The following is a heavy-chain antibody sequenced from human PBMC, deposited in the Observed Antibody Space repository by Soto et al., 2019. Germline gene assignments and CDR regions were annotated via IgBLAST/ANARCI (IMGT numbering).Heavy chain of an antibody. CDR2: MGGSGRST. CDR1: GFTFRNYC. V-gene: IGHV3-23*01. J-gene: IGHJ5*01. Sequence: PGGPLSLSCQASGFTFRNYCITWVRQAQGKGLEWVSSMGGSGRSTYYTDSVKGRFTISRDNSKSTLYLQMTGLRADDTALYYCAKDLPGELLPTCFDSWGPGTLVTVSS. CDR3: AKDLPGELLPTCFDS. D-gene: IGHD3-10*01.